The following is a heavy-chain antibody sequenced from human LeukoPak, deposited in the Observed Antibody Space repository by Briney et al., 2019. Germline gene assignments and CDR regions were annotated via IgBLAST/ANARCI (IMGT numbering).Heavy chain of an antibody. J-gene: IGHJ4*02. CDR1: GESFSGYY. CDR3: ASSYYYGSGSYRPFYFDY. Sequence: SETLSLTCAVYGESFSGYYWSWIRQPPGKGLKCIGQINHSGSINYNPSLKSRVTVSVDTSKNQFSLKLSSVTAADTAVYYCASSYYYGSGSYRPFYFDYWGQGTLVTVSS. D-gene: IGHD3-10*01. V-gene: IGHV4-34*01. CDR2: INHSGSI.